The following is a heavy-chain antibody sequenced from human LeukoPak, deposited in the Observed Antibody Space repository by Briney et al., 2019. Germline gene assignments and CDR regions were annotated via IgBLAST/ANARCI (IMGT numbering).Heavy chain of an antibody. CDR1: GGTFSSYA. Sequence: SVKVSCKASGGTFSSYAISWVRQAPGQGLEWMGGIIPIFGTANYAQKFQGRVTITTDESTSTAYMELSSLRSDDTAVYYCASFRFGYNWIPGPFDYWGQGTLVTVSS. J-gene: IGHJ4*02. CDR2: IIPIFGTA. CDR3: ASFRFGYNWIPGPFDY. D-gene: IGHD1-1*01. V-gene: IGHV1-69*05.